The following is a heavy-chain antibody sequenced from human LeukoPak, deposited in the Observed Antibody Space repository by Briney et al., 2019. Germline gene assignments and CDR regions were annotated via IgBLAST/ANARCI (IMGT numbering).Heavy chain of an antibody. D-gene: IGHD5-12*01. CDR1: GYIFRNYW. CDR2: IDPTDSYT. CDR3: ARLLDSAYELDY. Sequence: GASLKISCKGSGYIFRNYWISWVRQMPGKGLEWMGRIDPTDSYTNYSPSFQGHVIISADKSISTAYLQWSSLQASDTAMYYCARLLDSAYELDYWGQGTLVTVSS. V-gene: IGHV5-10-1*01. J-gene: IGHJ4*02.